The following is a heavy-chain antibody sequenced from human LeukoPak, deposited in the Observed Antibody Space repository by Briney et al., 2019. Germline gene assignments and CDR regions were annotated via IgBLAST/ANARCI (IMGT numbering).Heavy chain of an antibody. Sequence: SETLSLTCTVSGGSISSSSYYWGWIRQPPGKGLEWIGSIYYSGNTYQNPSLKSRVTISVDTSKNQLSLKLSSATAADTAVYYCARGVRDVAAPLYYMDVWAKGPRSPSP. J-gene: IGHJ6*03. CDR2: IYYSGNT. D-gene: IGHD6-13*01. V-gene: IGHV4-39*07. CDR3: ARGVRDVAAPLYYMDV. CDR1: GGSISSSSYY.